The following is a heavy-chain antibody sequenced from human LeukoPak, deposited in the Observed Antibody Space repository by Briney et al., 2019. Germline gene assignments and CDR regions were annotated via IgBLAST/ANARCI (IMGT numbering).Heavy chain of an antibody. J-gene: IGHJ4*02. Sequence: GGSLRLSCAASGFTFSDYSMNWVRQTPGKGLEWISYIGIDSGNTNYADSVKGRFTISGDKAKNSLYLQMNSLRVEDTAVYYCARDYKYAFDNWGQGTLVTVSS. D-gene: IGHD5-24*01. V-gene: IGHV3-48*01. CDR2: IGIDSGNT. CDR1: GFTFSDYS. CDR3: ARDYKYAFDN.